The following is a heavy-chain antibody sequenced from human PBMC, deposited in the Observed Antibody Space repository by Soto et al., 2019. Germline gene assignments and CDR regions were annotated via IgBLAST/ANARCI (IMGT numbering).Heavy chain of an antibody. D-gene: IGHD2-2*01. Sequence: QVQLVESGGGVVQPGRSLRLSCAASGFTFSSYGMHWVRQAPGKGLEWVAVISYDGSNKYYADSVKGRFTISRDNSKNPLYLQMNSLRAEDTAVYYCAKRLRAVVPAALLDFDYWGQGTLVTVSS. V-gene: IGHV3-30*18. J-gene: IGHJ4*02. CDR2: ISYDGSNK. CDR1: GFTFSSYG. CDR3: AKRLRAVVPAALLDFDY.